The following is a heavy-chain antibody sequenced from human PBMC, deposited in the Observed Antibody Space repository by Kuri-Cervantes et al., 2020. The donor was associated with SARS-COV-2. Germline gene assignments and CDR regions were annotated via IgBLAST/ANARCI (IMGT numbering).Heavy chain of an antibody. D-gene: IGHD6-13*01. CDR3: AKRYSSSWTGPSPFDY. Sequence: GGSLRLSCAASGFTFSSHSMNWVRQAPGKGLEWVSSISSSSSHIYYADSVKGRFTISRDNAKNSLYLQMNSLRAEDTAVYYCAKRYSSSWTGPSPFDYWGQGTLVTVSS. J-gene: IGHJ4*02. V-gene: IGHV3-21*04. CDR2: ISSSSSHI. CDR1: GFTFSSHS.